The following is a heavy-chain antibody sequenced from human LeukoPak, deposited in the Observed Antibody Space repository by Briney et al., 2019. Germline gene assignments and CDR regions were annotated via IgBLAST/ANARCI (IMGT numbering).Heavy chain of an antibody. CDR2: ISYDGSNK. V-gene: IGHV3-30*18. CDR1: GFTFRSYG. CDR3: AKDLLLGYCSGGSCYSLDY. Sequence: QPGGSLRLSCAASGFTFRSYGMHWVRQAPGKGLEWVAVISYDGSNKYYADSVKGRFTISRDNSKNTLYLQMNSLRAEDTAVYYCAKDLLLGYCSGGSCYSLDYWGQGTLVTVSS. J-gene: IGHJ4*02. D-gene: IGHD2-15*01.